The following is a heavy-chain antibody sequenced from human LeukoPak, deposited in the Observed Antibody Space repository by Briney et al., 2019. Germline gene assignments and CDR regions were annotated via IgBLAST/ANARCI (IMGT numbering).Heavy chain of an antibody. CDR3: ARSRSNAFDI. Sequence: GGSLRLSCAASGFTFRSYAMSWVRQAPGKGLEWVSGISTSGGGTYYADSVKGRFTISRDNSKNTLYLQMNSLRAEDTAVYYCARSRSNAFDIWGQGTMVTVSS. J-gene: IGHJ3*02. CDR1: GFTFRSYA. CDR2: ISTSGGGT. V-gene: IGHV3-23*01.